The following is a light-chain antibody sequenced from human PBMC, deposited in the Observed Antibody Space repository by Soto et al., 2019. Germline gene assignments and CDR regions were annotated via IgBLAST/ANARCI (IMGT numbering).Light chain of an antibody. CDR2: SAS. V-gene: IGKV1-9*01. CDR3: QQLYSHPLT. CDR1: QGITRY. Sequence: IQLTQSPSSLSVSVGDRVSITCRACQGITRYSAWDQQRPGKAPRLLIYSASTLQSGVPSRFSGSGYGTDFSLTISNLQPEDFATYYCQQLYSHPLTFGGGTKVDI. J-gene: IGKJ4*01.